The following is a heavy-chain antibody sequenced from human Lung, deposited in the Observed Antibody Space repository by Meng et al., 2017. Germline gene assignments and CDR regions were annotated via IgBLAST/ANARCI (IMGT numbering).Heavy chain of an antibody. CDR1: GVSCYCYY. J-gene: IGHJ2*01. Sequence: QMQRQRWCGVLSTPTQTLSLPYPVYGVSCYCYYWSLIRQPPGKGLECIGKINHSGSTNYNPSLKSRVTISVDTSKNQFSLKLSSVTAADTAVYYCARPKQANWYFDLWGRGTLVTVSS. V-gene: IGHV4-34*01. D-gene: IGHD1/OR15-1a*01. CDR3: ARPKQANWYFDL. CDR2: INHSGST.